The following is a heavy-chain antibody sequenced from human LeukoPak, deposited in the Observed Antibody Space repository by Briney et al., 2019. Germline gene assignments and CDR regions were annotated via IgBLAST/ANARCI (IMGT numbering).Heavy chain of an antibody. CDR2: IYYSGST. CDR3: VRAYRSSWYANWFDP. J-gene: IGHJ5*02. D-gene: IGHD6-13*01. V-gene: IGHV4-39*02. CDR1: GFTFSSYA. Sequence: GSLRLSCAASGFTFSSYAMSWVRQAPEKGLEWIGSIYYSGSTYYNPSLKSRVTISVDTSKNHFSLKLGSVTAADTAVYYCVRAYRSSWYANWFDPWGQGTLVTVFS.